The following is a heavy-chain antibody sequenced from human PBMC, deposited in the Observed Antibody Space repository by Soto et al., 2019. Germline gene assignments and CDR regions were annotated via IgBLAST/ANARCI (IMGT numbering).Heavy chain of an antibody. D-gene: IGHD2-2*01. V-gene: IGHV1-3*01. CDR3: ARVAGCSSTSCYYYFDY. Sequence: KFQGRVTITRDTSASTAYMELSSLRSEDTAVYYCARVAGCSSTSCYYYFDYWGQGTLVTVSS. J-gene: IGHJ4*02.